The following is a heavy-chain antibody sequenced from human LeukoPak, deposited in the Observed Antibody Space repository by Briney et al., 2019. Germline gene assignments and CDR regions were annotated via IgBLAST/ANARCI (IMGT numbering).Heavy chain of an antibody. D-gene: IGHD2-2*01. CDR3: ARGWASSWYYFDF. CDR1: GGSMRNYY. Sequence: SETLSLTCAVSGGSMRNYYWSWIRQPPGKGLEWIGYTYDSGSSSYNPSLRSRVSISIDTSKNQFSLNLSSVTTADTAVYYCARGWASSWYYFDFWGQGTLVTVSS. CDR2: TYDSGSS. J-gene: IGHJ4*02. V-gene: IGHV4-59*01.